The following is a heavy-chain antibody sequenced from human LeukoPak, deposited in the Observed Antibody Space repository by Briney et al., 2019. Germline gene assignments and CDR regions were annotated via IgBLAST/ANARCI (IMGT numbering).Heavy chain of an antibody. CDR1: GGSISSYY. V-gene: IGHV4-59*01. CDR3: ARARDRSDFDY. CDR2: IYYSGST. J-gene: IGHJ4*02. Sequence: SETLSLTCTVSGGSISSYYWSWIRQPPGKGLEWIGYIYYSGSTNYNPSLKSRVTISVDTSKNQFSLKLSSVTAADTAVYYCARARDRSDFDYWGQGTLVTVSS.